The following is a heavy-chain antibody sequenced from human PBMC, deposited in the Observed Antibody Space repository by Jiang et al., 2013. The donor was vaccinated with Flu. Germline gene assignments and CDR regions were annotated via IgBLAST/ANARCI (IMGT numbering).Heavy chain of an antibody. Sequence: GAEVKKPGASVKVSCKASGYTFTSYYIHWVRQAPGQGLEWMGIINPSGGSTSHAQNFQGRVTMTRDTSTSTIYTELSSLRSEDTAVYYCASEGMAVAGSNFDYWGQGTLVTVSS. CDR1: GYTFTSYY. D-gene: IGHD6-19*01. CDR3: ASEGMAVAGSNFDY. CDR2: INPSGGST. V-gene: IGHV1-46*01. J-gene: IGHJ4*02.